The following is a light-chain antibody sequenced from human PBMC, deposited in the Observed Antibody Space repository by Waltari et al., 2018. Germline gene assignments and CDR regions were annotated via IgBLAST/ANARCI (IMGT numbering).Light chain of an antibody. V-gene: IGKV3-20*01. CDR3: QQYDNSPLT. CDR1: LPIRTTY. CDR2: GTF. J-gene: IGKJ4*01. Sequence: EIVFTQSPVTLSLSPGEGATLSCRTSLPIRTTYLAWYKPKPGQAPTRLISGTFSRATGIPDRFTGSGSGTDFSLTISSLEPEDFATYYCQQYDNSPLTFGGGTKVEIK.